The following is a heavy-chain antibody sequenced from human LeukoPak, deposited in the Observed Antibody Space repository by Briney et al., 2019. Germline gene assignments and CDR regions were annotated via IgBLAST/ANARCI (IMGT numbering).Heavy chain of an antibody. Sequence: GGSLRLSCAASGFTFSTHWMSWVCQAPGKGLEWVANIKHDGSEKFYVDSVKGRFTISRDNAKNSLYLQLNSLRDEDTAVYYCARITGLAAANDYWGQGTLVTVSS. V-gene: IGHV3-7*04. CDR2: IKHDGSEK. CDR1: GFTFSTHW. J-gene: IGHJ4*02. CDR3: ARITGLAAANDY. D-gene: IGHD6-25*01.